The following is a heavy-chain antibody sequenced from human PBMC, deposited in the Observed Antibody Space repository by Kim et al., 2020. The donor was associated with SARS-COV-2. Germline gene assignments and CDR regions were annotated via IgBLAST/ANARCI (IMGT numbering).Heavy chain of an antibody. J-gene: IGHJ4*02. CDR2: IYSDGSGT. V-gene: IGHV3-74*01. CDR1: GFTFSSYW. Sequence: GGSLRLSCAASGFTFSSYWMHWVRQAPGKGLVWVSRIYSDGSGTSYADSVKGRFTISRDNAKNTLYLQMNSLRAEDTALYYCARRAVDSSGTYYFDYWCQGALDTVST. D-gene: IGHD3-22*01. CDR3: ARRAVDSSGTYYFDY.